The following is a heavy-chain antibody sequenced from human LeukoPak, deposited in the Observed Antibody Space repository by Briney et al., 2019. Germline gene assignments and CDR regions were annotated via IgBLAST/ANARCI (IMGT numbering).Heavy chain of an antibody. CDR2: IRTKVNGETT. V-gene: IGHV3-49*04. CDR1: GFTFGDFV. J-gene: IGHJ4*02. Sequence: GGSLRLSCTASGFTFGDFVMSWVGQTPGKGLEWVGFIRTKVNGETTKYAASVQGRFTISRDHSKSIAYLQMNSLKTEDTAVYYCTTDYQLDYWGQGTLVTVSS. CDR3: TTDYQLDY. D-gene: IGHD3-16*01.